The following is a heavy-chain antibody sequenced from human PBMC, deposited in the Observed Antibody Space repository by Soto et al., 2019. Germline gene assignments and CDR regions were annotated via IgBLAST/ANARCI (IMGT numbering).Heavy chain of an antibody. J-gene: IGHJ6*02. Sequence: GASVKVSCKASGYTFTGYYMHWVRQAPGQGREWMGWINPNSGGTNYAQKFQGRVTMTRDTSISTAYMELSRLRSDDTAVYYCATTLLRFLEWSWYYYGMDVWGQGTTVTVSS. V-gene: IGHV1-2*02. D-gene: IGHD3-3*01. CDR1: GYTFTGYY. CDR2: INPNSGGT. CDR3: ATTLLRFLEWSWYYYGMDV.